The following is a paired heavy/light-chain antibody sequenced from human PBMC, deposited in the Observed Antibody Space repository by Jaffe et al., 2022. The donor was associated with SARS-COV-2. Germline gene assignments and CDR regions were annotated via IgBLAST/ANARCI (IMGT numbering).Light chain of an antibody. CDR3: QHYGSSPLWT. V-gene: IGKV3-20*01. J-gene: IGKJ1*01. Sequence: EIVLTQSPGTLSLSPGERATLSCRASQSVRSNSVAWYQQNRGQAPRLLIYGASSRAIGIPDRFSGSGSGTDFTLTITRLEPEDFAVYYCQHYGSSPLWTFGQGTKVEIK. CDR2: GAS. CDR1: QSVRSNS.
Heavy chain of an antibody. D-gene: IGHD3-16*01. CDR3: TKVLRVVGVYAFDT. Sequence: EGQLLESGGGLVQPGGSLTLSCAASGLTFSTYAMHWIRQAPGKGLEWVSTISANGGSTYYADSVKGRFTISRDNSKNTLYVRMNNLRVEDTAVYYCTKVLRVVGVYAFDTWGQGTRVTVAS. V-gene: IGHV3-23*01. CDR1: GLTFSTYA. CDR2: ISANGGST. J-gene: IGHJ3*02.